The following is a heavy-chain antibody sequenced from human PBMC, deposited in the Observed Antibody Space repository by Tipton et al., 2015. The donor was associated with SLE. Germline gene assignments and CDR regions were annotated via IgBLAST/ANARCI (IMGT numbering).Heavy chain of an antibody. CDR2: ISYDGSNK. Sequence: SLRLSCAASGFTFSSYGMHWVRQAPGKGLEWVAVISYDGSNKYYADSVKGRFTISRDNPKNTLYLQMNSLRAEDTAVYYCAKDLTGYFDYWGQGTLVTVSS. D-gene: IGHD3-9*01. J-gene: IGHJ4*02. CDR1: GFTFSSYG. CDR3: AKDLTGYFDY. V-gene: IGHV3-30*18.